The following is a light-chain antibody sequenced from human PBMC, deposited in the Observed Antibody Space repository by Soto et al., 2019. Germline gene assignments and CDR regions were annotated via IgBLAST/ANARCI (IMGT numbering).Light chain of an antibody. CDR2: DNN. Sequence: QSLLTQPPSLSAAPGQKVTISCSGSSSNIGNNYVSWYQQLPGTAPKLLIYDNNKRPSGIPDRFSGSKSGTSATLGITGLQTGDEADYYCGTWDSSLSGVFGTGTKVTVL. J-gene: IGLJ1*01. CDR1: SSNIGNNY. V-gene: IGLV1-51*01. CDR3: GTWDSSLSGV.